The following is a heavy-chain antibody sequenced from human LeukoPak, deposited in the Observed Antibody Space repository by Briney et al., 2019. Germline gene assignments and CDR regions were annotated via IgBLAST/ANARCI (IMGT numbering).Heavy chain of an antibody. CDR2: ILFDGSKE. Sequence: PGGSLRLSCAASGFSFSSYGMHWVRQAPGKGLEWVAYILFDGSKEYYGDSVKGRFTISRDNSKNTLYVQMDSLRAEDTAVYYCAKACVGAIRDMDDWGQGTLVTVSS. CDR3: AKACVGAIRDMDD. V-gene: IGHV3-30*02. J-gene: IGHJ4*02. CDR1: GFSFSSYG. D-gene: IGHD1-26*01.